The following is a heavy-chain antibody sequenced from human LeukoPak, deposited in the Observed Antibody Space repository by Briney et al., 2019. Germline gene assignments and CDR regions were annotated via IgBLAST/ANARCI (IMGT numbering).Heavy chain of an antibody. V-gene: IGHV4-34*01. J-gene: IGHJ5*02. CDR3: ARSRIGWFDP. CDR1: GGSSSGYY. CDR2: INHSGST. D-gene: IGHD1-26*01. Sequence: SETLSLTCAVYGGSSSGYYWTWIRQPPGKGLEWIGEINHSGSTNYNPSLKSRVPISVDTSKSQFSLKLSSVTAADTAVYYCARSRIGWFDPWGQGTLVTVSS.